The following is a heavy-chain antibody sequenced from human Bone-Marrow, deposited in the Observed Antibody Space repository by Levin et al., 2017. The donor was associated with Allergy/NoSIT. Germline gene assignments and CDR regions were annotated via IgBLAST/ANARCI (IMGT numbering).Heavy chain of an antibody. J-gene: IGHJ2*01. CDR1: GYSFTSYW. Sequence: GESLKISCKGSGYSFTSYWIIWVRQMPGKGLEWMGRIDPSDSYTNYSPSFQGHVTISGDKSISTAYLQWSSLEASDSAMYYCARRYSLSGNWYFDLWGRGTLVTVSS. CDR2: IDPSDSYT. CDR3: ARRYSLSGNWYFDL. D-gene: IGHD1-14*01. V-gene: IGHV5-10-1*01.